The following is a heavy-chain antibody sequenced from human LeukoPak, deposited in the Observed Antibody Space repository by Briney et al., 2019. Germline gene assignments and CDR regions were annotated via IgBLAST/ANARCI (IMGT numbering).Heavy chain of an antibody. CDR1: RFTFSSYW. V-gene: IGHV3-21*01. CDR3: ARGSSNVAARNNWFDP. CDR2: ISGSSSYI. J-gene: IGHJ5*02. D-gene: IGHD6-6*01. Sequence: GGSLRLSCAAPRFTFSSYWMSWVRQAPGKGLEWVSSISGSSSYIYYADSMKGRFTISRDNGKNPLYLQMNSLRAEDTAVYFCARGSSNVAARNNWFDPWGQGTLVTVSS.